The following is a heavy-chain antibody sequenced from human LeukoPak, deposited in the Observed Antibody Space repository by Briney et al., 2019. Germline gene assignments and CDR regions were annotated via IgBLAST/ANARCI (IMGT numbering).Heavy chain of an antibody. D-gene: IGHD3-22*01. CDR2: IYYSGST. J-gene: IGHJ3*02. Sequence: SETLSLTCTVSGGSISSSSYFWGWIRQPPGKGLEWIGYIYYSGSTNYNPSLKSRVTISVDTSKNQFSLKLSSVTAADTAVYYCARVVGYDSSGYRDAFDIWGQGTMVTVSS. CDR3: ARVVGYDSSGYRDAFDI. CDR1: GGSISSSSYF. V-gene: IGHV4-61*05.